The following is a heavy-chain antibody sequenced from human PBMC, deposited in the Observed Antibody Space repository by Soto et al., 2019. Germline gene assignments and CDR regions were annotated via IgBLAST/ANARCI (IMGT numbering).Heavy chain of an antibody. D-gene: IGHD1-26*01. CDR2: ISGSGNSP. J-gene: IGHJ5*02. V-gene: IGHV3-23*04. Sequence: EVQLVESGGRLVQRGGSLRLSCSGSGFIFGDHVMDWVRQAPGKGLEWVAGISGSGNSPFFGDSVKGRFTISRDNSKNTVYLEMNNLRDDDSAMYFCARGTHSYCGSHELDAWGLGTLVTVSS. CDR3: ARGTHSYCGSHELDA. CDR1: GFIFGDHV.